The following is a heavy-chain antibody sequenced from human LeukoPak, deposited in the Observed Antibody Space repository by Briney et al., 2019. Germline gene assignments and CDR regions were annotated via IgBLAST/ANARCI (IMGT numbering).Heavy chain of an antibody. CDR3: ARDRKVRASAVVPVDY. D-gene: IGHD1-26*01. CDR1: GFTFSSSA. CDR2: ISISGSYT. Sequence: GGSLRLSCAASGFTFSSSAMSWVRQAPGKGLEWVSAISISGSYTYYADTVKGRFTISRDNAQNALYLKMDNLRVEDTSVYYCARDRKVRASAVVPVDYWGQGTRVTVSS. V-gene: IGHV3-21*01. J-gene: IGHJ4*02.